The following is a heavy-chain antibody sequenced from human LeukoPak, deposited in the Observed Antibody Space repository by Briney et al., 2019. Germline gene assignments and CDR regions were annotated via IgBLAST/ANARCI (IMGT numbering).Heavy chain of an antibody. D-gene: IGHD2-2*01. J-gene: IGHJ4*02. V-gene: IGHV4-34*01. CDR2: INHSGST. CDR1: GGSFSGYY. Sequence: SETLSLTCAVYGGSFSGYYWSWIRQPPGKGLEWIGEINHSGSTNYNPSLKSRVTISVDTSKNQFSLKLSSVTTADTAVYYCARAPAATPLGIYFDYWGQGTLVTVSS. CDR3: ARAPAATPLGIYFDY.